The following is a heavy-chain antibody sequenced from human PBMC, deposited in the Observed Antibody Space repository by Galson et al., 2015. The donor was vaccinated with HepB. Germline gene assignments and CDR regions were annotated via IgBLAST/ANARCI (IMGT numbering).Heavy chain of an antibody. CDR2: IFPADSDT. CDR1: GYSFTSFW. D-gene: IGHD6-19*01. V-gene: IGHV5-51*01. J-gene: IGHJ4*02. CDR3: ARQIGSGWYSGFDS. Sequence: SCKGSGYSFTSFWIGWVRQMPGKGLEWMGIIFPADSDTRYSPSFQGQVTISADKSITTAYLQWSSLRASDTAMYYCARQIGSGWYSGFDSWGQGTLVTVSS.